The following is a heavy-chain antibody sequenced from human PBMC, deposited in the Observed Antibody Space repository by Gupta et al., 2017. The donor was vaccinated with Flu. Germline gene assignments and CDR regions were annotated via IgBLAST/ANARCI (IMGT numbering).Heavy chain of an antibody. CDR1: GGYY. CDR2: VYYTGTT. V-gene: IGHV4-31*02. Sequence: GGYYWSWIRQHPGKGLEWIGYVYYTGTTYYNPSLKSRVTISVNTSRNQLSLKLSSVTAADTAVYYCARGDSSGYWYNWFDPWGQGSRVTVAS. D-gene: IGHD3-22*01. CDR3: ARGDSSGYWYNWFDP. J-gene: IGHJ5*02.